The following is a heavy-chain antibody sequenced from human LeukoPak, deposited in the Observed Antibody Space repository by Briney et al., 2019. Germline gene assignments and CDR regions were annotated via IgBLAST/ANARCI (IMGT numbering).Heavy chain of an antibody. Sequence: GGSLRLSCAASGYTFSSYSMNWVRQAPGKGLEWVSSISSSSSYIYYADSVKGRFTISRDNAKNSLYLQMNSLRAEDTAVYYCARGATGTTALVDYWGQGTLVTVSP. CDR3: ARGATGTTALVDY. J-gene: IGHJ4*02. CDR1: GYTFSSYS. CDR2: ISSSSSYI. D-gene: IGHD1-1*01. V-gene: IGHV3-21*01.